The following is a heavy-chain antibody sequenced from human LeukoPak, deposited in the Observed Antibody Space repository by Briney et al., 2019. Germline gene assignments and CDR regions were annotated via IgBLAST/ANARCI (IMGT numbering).Heavy chain of an antibody. CDR1: GFTFSSYA. J-gene: IGHJ3*02. V-gene: IGHV3-30*04. CDR3: ADENGARDAFDI. Sequence: GGSLRLSCAASGFTFSSYAMHWVRQAPGKGLEGVAVISYDGSNKYYADSVKGRFTISRDNSKNTLYLQMNSLRAEDTAVYYCADENGARDAFDIWGQGTMVTVSS. CDR2: ISYDGSNK. D-gene: IGHD1-26*01.